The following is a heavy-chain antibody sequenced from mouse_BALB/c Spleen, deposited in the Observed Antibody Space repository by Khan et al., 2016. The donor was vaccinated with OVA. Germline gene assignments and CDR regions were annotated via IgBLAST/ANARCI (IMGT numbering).Heavy chain of an antibody. D-gene: IGHD2-14*01. J-gene: IGHJ2*01. Sequence: QVQLKESGAELARPGASVKLSCKSSGYTFTSYWMQWVKQRPGQALEWIGSIYPGDGDTRYSQKFKGKATLTADKSSSTAFMQLSSLASEDSAVYYCAIYRYDYFDYWGQGSTLTVSS. CDR2: IYPGDGDT. CDR1: GYTFTSYW. CDR3: AIYRYDYFDY. V-gene: IGHV1-87*01.